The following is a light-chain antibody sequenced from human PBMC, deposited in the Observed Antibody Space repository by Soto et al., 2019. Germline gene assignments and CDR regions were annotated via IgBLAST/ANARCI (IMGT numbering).Light chain of an antibody. V-gene: IGKV1D-8*03. CDR3: QQSYSIPPIT. CDR2: GAS. CDR1: QTINNN. Sequence: VIWMTQSPSLLSASTGDRVTISCRMSQTINNNLNWYQQKPGKAPKLLIYGASSLQSGVPSRFSGSGSGTEFTLTISSLQPEDFATYYCQQSYSIPPITFGQGTRLEIK. J-gene: IGKJ5*01.